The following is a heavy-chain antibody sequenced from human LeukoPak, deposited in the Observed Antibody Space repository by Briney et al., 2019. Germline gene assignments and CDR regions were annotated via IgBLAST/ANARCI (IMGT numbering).Heavy chain of an antibody. V-gene: IGHV3-13*01. CDR2: IGTAGDT. J-gene: IGHJ4*02. CDR3: ARGTAYYGSGSLPDY. D-gene: IGHD3-10*01. CDR1: GFTFSSYD. Sequence: GSLRLSCAASGFTFSSYDMHWVRQATGKGLEWVSAIGTAGDTYYPGSVKGRFTISRENAKNFLYLQMNSLRAGDTAVYYCARGTAYYGSGSLPDYWGQGTLVSVSS.